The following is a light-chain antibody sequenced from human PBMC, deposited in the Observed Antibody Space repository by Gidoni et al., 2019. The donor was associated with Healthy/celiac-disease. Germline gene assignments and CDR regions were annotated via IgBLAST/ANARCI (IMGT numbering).Light chain of an antibody. CDR1: SSNIGNNY. J-gene: IGLJ3*02. Sequence: QSVLTPPRSVSAAPGQKVTIPCSGSSSNIGNNYVSWYQQLPGTAPKLLIVEDNRRSSGIPDRFSGSKSGTSATLDIIGLQSEDEADYYCVTWDSSISVLFGGGTKLTVL. CDR2: EDN. CDR3: VTWDSSISVL. V-gene: IGLV1-51*01.